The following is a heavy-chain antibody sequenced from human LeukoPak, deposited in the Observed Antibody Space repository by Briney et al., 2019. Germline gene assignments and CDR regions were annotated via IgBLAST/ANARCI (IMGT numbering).Heavy chain of an antibody. CDR2: IYYSGST. J-gene: IGHJ4*02. CDR3: ARGHWNDGFDY. D-gene: IGHD1-1*01. V-gene: IGHV4-59*01. Sequence: SETLSLTCTVSGGSISSYYWNWIRQPPGKGLEWIGYIYYSGSTNYNPSLKSRVTISVDTSKNQFSLKLSSVTAADTAVYYCARGHWNDGFDYWGQGTLVTVSS. CDR1: GGSISSYY.